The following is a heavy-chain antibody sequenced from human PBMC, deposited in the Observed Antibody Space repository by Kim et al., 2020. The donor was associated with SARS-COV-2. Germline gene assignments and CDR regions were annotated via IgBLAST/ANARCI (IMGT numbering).Heavy chain of an antibody. D-gene: IGHD2-21*01. CDR2: ISYDGSNK. J-gene: IGHJ6*02. CDR3: ARDGHIVVVIAITAGYYGMDG. Sequence: GGSLRLSCAASGFTFSSYAMHWVRQAPGKGLEWVAVISYDGSNKYYVDSVKGRFTISRDNAKNTLYLQMNSLRAEDTAVYYCARDGHIVVVIAITAGYYGMDGWGQACTVTVS. V-gene: IGHV3-30*04. CDR1: GFTFSSYA.